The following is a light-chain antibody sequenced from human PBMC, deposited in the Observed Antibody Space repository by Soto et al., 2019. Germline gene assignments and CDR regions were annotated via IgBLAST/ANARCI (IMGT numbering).Light chain of an antibody. Sequence: IVLTQSPATLSLSPGERATLSCRASHSVSTSLAWYQQKPGQAPRLLIYDASNRATGFPARFSGSGSGTDFTLAMGSVEPEDFAVYYCQKRSTWPPFTFGPETNVDIK. CDR1: HSVSTS. CDR3: QKRSTWPPFT. J-gene: IGKJ3*01. CDR2: DAS. V-gene: IGKV3-11*01.